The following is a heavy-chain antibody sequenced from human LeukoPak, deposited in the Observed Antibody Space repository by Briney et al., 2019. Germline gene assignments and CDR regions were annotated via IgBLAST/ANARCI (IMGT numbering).Heavy chain of an antibody. CDR2: IYTSGST. CDR3: ARDSGSSYNYLFDY. V-gene: IGHV4-4*07. D-gene: IGHD6-6*01. CDR1: GGSISSYY. J-gene: IGHJ4*02. Sequence: SETLSLACTVSGGSISSYYWSWIRQPAGKGLEWIGRIYTSGSTNYNPSLKSRVTMSVDTSKNQFSLKLSSVTAADTAVYYCARDSGSSYNYLFDYWGQGTLVTVSS.